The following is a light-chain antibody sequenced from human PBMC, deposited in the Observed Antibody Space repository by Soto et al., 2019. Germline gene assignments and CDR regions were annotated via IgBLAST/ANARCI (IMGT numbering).Light chain of an antibody. V-gene: IGLV2-14*03. J-gene: IGLJ1*01. CDR3: SSYTTIYTYV. CDR2: DVS. Sequence: QSALTQPASVSGSPGQSIAISCTGTSSDVGAYNYVSWYQQHPGKAPKLMVYDVSTRPSGVSDRFSGSKSGNTASLTISGLQDEDEADYYCSSYTTIYTYVFGTATKLTVL. CDR1: SSDVGAYNY.